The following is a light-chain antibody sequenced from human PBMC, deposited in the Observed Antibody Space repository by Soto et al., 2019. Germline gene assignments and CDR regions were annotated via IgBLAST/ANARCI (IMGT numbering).Light chain of an antibody. Sequence: EFVLTQSPGTLSLSPGERATLSCRASHTVRNNYLAWYQQKPGQAPRLLIYDASSRATGIPDRFSGGGSGTDFTLTLSRLEPEDFAVYYCQQFSSYPLTFGGGTKVDI. CDR1: HTVRNNY. CDR2: DAS. CDR3: QQFSSYPLT. V-gene: IGKV3-20*01. J-gene: IGKJ4*01.